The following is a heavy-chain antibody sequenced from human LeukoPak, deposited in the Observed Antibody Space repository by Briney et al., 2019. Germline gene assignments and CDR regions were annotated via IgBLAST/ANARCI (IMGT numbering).Heavy chain of an antibody. D-gene: IGHD2-2*01. Sequence: PSETLSLTCTVSGFSISSDYYWGWIRPPPGKGLEWIGYIYYSGSTNYNPSLKSRVTISVDTSKNQFSLKLSSVTAADTAVYYCASSSTSPSPYNWFDPWGQGTLVTVSS. CDR1: GFSISSDYY. CDR2: IYYSGST. CDR3: ASSSTSPSPYNWFDP. V-gene: IGHV4-59*01. J-gene: IGHJ5*02.